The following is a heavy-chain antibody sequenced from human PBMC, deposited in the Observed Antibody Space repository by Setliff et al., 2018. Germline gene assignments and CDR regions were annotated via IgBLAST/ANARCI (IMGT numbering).Heavy chain of an antibody. V-gene: IGHV3-23*01. Sequence: ETLRLSCAASGFTFSSYAMSWVRQAPGKGLEWVSAISGSGGSTYYADSVKGRFTISRDNSKNTLYLQMNSLKTEDTAVYYCTREASVDFWSGYPYYYYMDVWGKGTTVTVSS. D-gene: IGHD3-3*01. CDR3: TREASVDFWSGYPYYYYMDV. CDR1: GFTFSSYA. CDR2: ISGSGGST. J-gene: IGHJ6*03.